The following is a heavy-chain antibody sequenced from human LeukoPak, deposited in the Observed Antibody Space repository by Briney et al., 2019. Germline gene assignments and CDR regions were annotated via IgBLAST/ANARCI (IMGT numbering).Heavy chain of an antibody. CDR2: FDPEDGET. CDR3: ATGTSGVGAIR. J-gene: IGHJ4*02. CDR1: GYTFTGYY. V-gene: IGHV1-24*01. D-gene: IGHD1-26*01. Sequence: ASVKVSCKASGYTFTGYYMHWVRQAPGQGLEWMGGFDPEDGETIYAQKFQGRVTMTEDTSTDTAYMELSSLRSEDTAVYYCATGTSGVGAIRWGQGTLVTVSS.